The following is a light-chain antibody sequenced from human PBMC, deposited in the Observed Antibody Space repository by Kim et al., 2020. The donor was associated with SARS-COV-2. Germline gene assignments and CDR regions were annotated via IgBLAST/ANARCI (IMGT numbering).Light chain of an antibody. CDR2: EDN. V-gene: IGLV6-57*02. J-gene: IGLJ3*02. CDR3: QSSDPSSHWV. Sequence: NFMLTQPHSVSESPGKTVTISCTGSSGSIGSNYVQWYQQRPDRAPTTVIYEDNKRPSGVPDRFAGSIDSSSNSASLTISGLKTEDEADYYCQSSDPSSHWVFGGGTQLTVL. CDR1: SGSIGSNY.